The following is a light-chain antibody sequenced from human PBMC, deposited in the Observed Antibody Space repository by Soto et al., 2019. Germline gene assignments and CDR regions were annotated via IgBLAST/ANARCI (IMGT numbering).Light chain of an antibody. V-gene: IGKV3-20*01. CDR1: QSVSSNY. J-gene: IGKJ1*01. Sequence: EIVLTQSPGTLSLSPGERATLSCRASQSVSSNYLGWFQQKPGQAPRLLIFGASYWDTGIPDRFSGSGSGTDFTLTISRLEPEDFAMYYCHQYGSSPGTFGQGTKVEVK. CDR2: GAS. CDR3: HQYGSSPGT.